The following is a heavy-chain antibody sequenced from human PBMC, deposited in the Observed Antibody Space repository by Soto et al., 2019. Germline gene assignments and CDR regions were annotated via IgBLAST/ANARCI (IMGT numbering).Heavy chain of an antibody. CDR1: GCTCSSYG. Sequence: SLRLPWAASGCTCSSYGMHCIRKDPGKGLEWVAVISYDGSNKYYADSVKGRFTISRDNSKNTLYLQMNSLRAEDTAVYYCANAIAAGEVVDYVYGMDVWGQGTTVTVS. D-gene: IGHD6-13*01. V-gene: IGHV3-30*18. J-gene: IGHJ6*02. CDR2: ISYDGSNK. CDR3: ANAIAAGEVVDYVYGMDV.